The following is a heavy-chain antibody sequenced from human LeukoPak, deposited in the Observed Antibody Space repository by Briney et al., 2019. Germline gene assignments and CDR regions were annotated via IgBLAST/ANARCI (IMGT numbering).Heavy chain of an antibody. CDR1: GFTFDDYA. CDR3: AKGITMVRGVIIGFDP. D-gene: IGHD3-10*01. Sequence: GGSLRRSCAASGFTFDDYAMHWVRQAPGKGLEWVSGISWNRGSIGYADSVKGRFTISRDNAKNSLYLQLNSLRAEDTALYYCAKGITMVRGVIIGFDPWGQGTLVTVSS. V-gene: IGHV3-9*01. CDR2: ISWNRGSI. J-gene: IGHJ5*02.